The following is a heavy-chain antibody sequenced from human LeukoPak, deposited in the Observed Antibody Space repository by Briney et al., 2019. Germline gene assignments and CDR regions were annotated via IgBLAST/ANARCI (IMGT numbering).Heavy chain of an antibody. CDR1: GGSISSYY. Sequence: SETLSLTCTVSGGSISSYYWSWIRQPAGKGLEWIGRIYTSGSTNYNPSLKSRVTMSVDTSKNQFSLKLSSVTAADTAVYYCASSHSADYGGNSRADYYYYYMDVWGKGTPVTISS. CDR2: IYTSGST. V-gene: IGHV4-4*07. D-gene: IGHD4-23*01. J-gene: IGHJ6*03. CDR3: ASSHSADYGGNSRADYYYYYMDV.